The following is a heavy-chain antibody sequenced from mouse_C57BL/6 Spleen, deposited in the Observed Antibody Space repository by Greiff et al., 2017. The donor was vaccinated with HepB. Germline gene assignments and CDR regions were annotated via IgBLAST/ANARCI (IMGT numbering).Heavy chain of an antibody. D-gene: IGHD1-1*01. Sequence: QVQLKESGAELVRPGASVTLSCKASGYTFTDYEMHWVKQTPVHGLEWIGAIDPETGGTAYNQKFKGKAILTADKSSSTAYMELRSLTSEDSAVYYCTRKEIIYYGSSYVGNVYAMDYWGQGTSVTVSS. CDR1: GYTFTDYE. V-gene: IGHV1-15*01. CDR2: IDPETGGT. J-gene: IGHJ4*01. CDR3: TRKEIIYYGSSYVGNVYAMDY.